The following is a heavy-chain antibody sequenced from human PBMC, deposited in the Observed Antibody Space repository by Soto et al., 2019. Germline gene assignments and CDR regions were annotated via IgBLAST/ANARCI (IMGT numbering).Heavy chain of an antibody. V-gene: IGHV4-34*01. CDR3: ARVAGERMYYYDSSGYLGY. CDR2: INHSGST. D-gene: IGHD3-22*01. J-gene: IGHJ4*02. Sequence: ETLSLTCAVYGGSFSGYYWSWIRQPPGEGLEWIGEINHSGSTNYNPSLKSRVTISVDTSKNQFSLKLSSVTAADTAVYYCARVAGERMYYYDSSGYLGYWGQGTLVTVSS. CDR1: GGSFSGYY.